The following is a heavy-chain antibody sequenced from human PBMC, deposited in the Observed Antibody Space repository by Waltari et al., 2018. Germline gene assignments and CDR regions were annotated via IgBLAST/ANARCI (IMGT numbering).Heavy chain of an antibody. J-gene: IGHJ6*02. CDR3: ARIRGTLGHYYAMDV. D-gene: IGHD1-26*01. V-gene: IGHV3-48*01. CDR1: GFSITTYS. Sequence: DVQLVESGGGLVQPGGSLRLSCDGSGFSITTYSMNWVRLAPGKGLGGVSGISGRRSRGLDYADSVKGRFTGSRDKDKNSLYLQMNNLRAEDTALYYCARIRGTLGHYYAMDVWGHGTTVTVSS. CDR2: ISGRRSRGL.